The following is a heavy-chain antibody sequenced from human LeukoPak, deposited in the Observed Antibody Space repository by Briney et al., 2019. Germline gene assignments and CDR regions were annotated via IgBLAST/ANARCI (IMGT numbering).Heavy chain of an antibody. J-gene: IGHJ4*02. D-gene: IGHD3-10*01. CDR2: ISYDGSNK. CDR1: GFTFSSYA. V-gene: IGHV3-30-3*01. CDR3: ARDGGYYYGSGSPELDY. Sequence: TGGSLRLSCAASGFTFSSYAMHWVRQAPGKGLEWVAVISYDGSNKYYADSVKGRFTISRDNSKNTLYLQMNSLRAEDTAVYYCARDGGYYYGSGSPELDYWGQGTLSPSPQ.